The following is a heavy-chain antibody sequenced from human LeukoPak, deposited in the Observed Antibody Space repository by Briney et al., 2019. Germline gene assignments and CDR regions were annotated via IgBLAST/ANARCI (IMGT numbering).Heavy chain of an antibody. V-gene: IGHV3-7*01. Sequence: GGSLRLSCAASGFTFSSYWMSWVRQAPGKGLEWVANIKQDGSEKYYVDSVKGRFTISRDNAKNSLYLQMNSLRAEDTAVYYCAREGVGSWYTHWFDPWGQGTLVTVSS. CDR3: AREGVGSWYTHWFDP. CDR2: IKQDGSEK. J-gene: IGHJ5*02. D-gene: IGHD6-13*01. CDR1: GFTFSSYW.